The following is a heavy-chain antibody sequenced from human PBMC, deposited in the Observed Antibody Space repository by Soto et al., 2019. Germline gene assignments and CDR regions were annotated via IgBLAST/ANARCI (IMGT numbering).Heavy chain of an antibody. CDR1: GASISGFY. J-gene: IGHJ5*02. D-gene: IGHD1-1*01. CDR3: VRDGTKTLRDWFDP. CDR2: IYATGTT. Sequence: SETLSRTCTVSGASISGFYWSWIRKSAGKGLEWIGRIYATGTTDYNPSLKSRVMMSVDTSKKQFSLKLRSVTAADTAVYYCVRDGTKTLRDWFDPWGQGISVTVSS. V-gene: IGHV4-4*07.